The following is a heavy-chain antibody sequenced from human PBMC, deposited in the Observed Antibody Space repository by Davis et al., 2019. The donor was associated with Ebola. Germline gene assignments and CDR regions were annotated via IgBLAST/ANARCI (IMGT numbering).Heavy chain of an antibody. CDR3: TRVGAKWELLYYFDY. Sequence: GESLKISCAASGFTFSRYWMSWVRQTPGKGLEWVGLIRSKAYGGTAEYAASVKGRFTISRDDSKSIAYLQMKSLKTEDTAVYYCTRVGAKWELLYYFDYWGRGTLVTVSS. D-gene: IGHD1-26*01. J-gene: IGHJ4*02. V-gene: IGHV3-49*04. CDR1: GFTFSRYW. CDR2: IRSKAYGGTA.